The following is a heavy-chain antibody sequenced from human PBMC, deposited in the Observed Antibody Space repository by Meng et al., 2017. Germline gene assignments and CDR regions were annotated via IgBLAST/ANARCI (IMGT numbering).Heavy chain of an antibody. CDR2: INHSGST. CDR3: ARGSKGYSSGWYKY. CDR1: GGSFSGYY. V-gene: IGHV4-34*01. Sequence: GSLRLSCAVYGGSFSGYYWSWIRQPPGKGLEWIGEINHSGSTNYNPSLKSRVTISVDTSKNQFSLKLSSVTAADTAVYYCARGSKGYSSGWYKYWGQGTRVTVSS. D-gene: IGHD6-19*01. J-gene: IGHJ4*02.